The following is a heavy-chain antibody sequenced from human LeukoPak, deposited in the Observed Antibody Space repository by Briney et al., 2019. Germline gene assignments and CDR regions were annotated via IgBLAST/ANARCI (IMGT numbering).Heavy chain of an antibody. Sequence: PSETLSLTCTVSGGSISSGSFYWNWIRQPAGKGLEWIGRISTSGSTSYNPSLKSRVTISGDTSKNQFSLKLSSVTAADTAVYYCARSGDIVATTPFDYWGQGTLVTVSS. CDR1: GGSISSGSFY. V-gene: IGHV4-61*02. D-gene: IGHD5-12*01. CDR3: ARSGDIVATTPFDY. CDR2: ISTSGST. J-gene: IGHJ4*02.